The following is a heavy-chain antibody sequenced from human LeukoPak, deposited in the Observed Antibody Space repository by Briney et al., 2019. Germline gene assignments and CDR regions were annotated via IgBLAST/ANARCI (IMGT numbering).Heavy chain of an antibody. J-gene: IGHJ4*02. CDR3: VREDGVVGATSSFDY. V-gene: IGHV3-21*01. D-gene: IGHD1-26*01. CDR2: INGRGNYI. Sequence: GGSLRPSCEASGFTFSTYSMNWVRQAPGRGLEWVSSINGRGNYIYYADSVKGRFTISRDNAKNSLYLQMDSLRAEDAALYYCVREDGVVGATSSFDYWGQGTLVTVSS. CDR1: GFTFSTYS.